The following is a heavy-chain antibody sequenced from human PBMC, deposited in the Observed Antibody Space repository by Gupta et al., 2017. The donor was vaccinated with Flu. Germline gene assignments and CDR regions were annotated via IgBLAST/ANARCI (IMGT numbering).Heavy chain of an antibody. CDR2: INHSGST. J-gene: IGHJ4*02. V-gene: IGHV4-34*01. CDR3: AGYDY. Sequence: QVQLQPWGAGLLKPSETLSLTCAVSGGSFSGYYWSWIRQPPGKGLEWMGEINHSGSTNYNPSLKSRVTISVDTSKNQFSLKLSSVTAADTAVYYCAGYDYWGQGTLVTVSS. D-gene: IGHD5-12*01. CDR1: GGSFSGYY.